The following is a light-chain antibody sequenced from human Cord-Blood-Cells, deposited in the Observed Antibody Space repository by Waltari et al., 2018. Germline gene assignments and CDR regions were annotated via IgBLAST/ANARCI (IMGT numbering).Light chain of an antibody. CDR2: NAS. Sequence: DIQMTQSPSTLSACVGDRVTITCRASQSISSWLAWYQQKPGKAPKLLNYNASSLESGVPSRFSGSGSGTEFTLTISSLQPDDFATYYCQQYNSYSWTFGQGTKVEIK. J-gene: IGKJ1*01. CDR3: QQYNSYSWT. CDR1: QSISSW. V-gene: IGKV1-5*03.